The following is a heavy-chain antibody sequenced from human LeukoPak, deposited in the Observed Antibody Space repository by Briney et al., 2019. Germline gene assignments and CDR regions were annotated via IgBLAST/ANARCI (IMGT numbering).Heavy chain of an antibody. D-gene: IGHD6-13*01. Sequence: ASETVSCKASGYTFTTYYVHWVRQAPGQGLEWMGIINPSDGGKNYAQKFQGRVSMTSDTSASTLYMELSNLGSEDTAVYYCALFSSTWHWGQGTLVTVSS. J-gene: IGHJ4*02. CDR1: GYTFTTYY. CDR2: INPSDGGK. CDR3: ALFSSTWH. V-gene: IGHV1-46*01.